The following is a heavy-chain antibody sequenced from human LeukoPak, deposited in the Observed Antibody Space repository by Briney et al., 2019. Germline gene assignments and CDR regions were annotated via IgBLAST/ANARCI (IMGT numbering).Heavy chain of an antibody. Sequence: ASVKVSCKASGYTLTGYYMHWVRQAPGQGLEWMGWVNPNSGGTNYAQKFQGRVTMTRDTSISTAYMELSRLRSDDTAVYYCARVSVVRGVTIFDYWGQGTLVTVSS. D-gene: IGHD3-10*01. J-gene: IGHJ4*02. CDR1: GYTLTGYY. CDR3: ARVSVVRGVTIFDY. CDR2: VNPNSGGT. V-gene: IGHV1-2*02.